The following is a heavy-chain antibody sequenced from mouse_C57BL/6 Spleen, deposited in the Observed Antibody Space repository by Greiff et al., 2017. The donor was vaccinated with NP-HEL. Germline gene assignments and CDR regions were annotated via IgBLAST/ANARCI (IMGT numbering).Heavy chain of an antibody. CDR3: ARNGGTTAYAMDY. Sequence: VQLQQSGPGLVQPSQSLSITCTFSGFSLTSYGVHWVRQSPGKGLEWLGVIWSGGSTDYNAAFISRLSISKDNSKSQVFFKMNSLQADDTAIYYCARNGGTTAYAMDYWGQGTSVTVSS. V-gene: IGHV2-2*01. CDR1: GFSLTSYG. J-gene: IGHJ4*01. CDR2: IWSGGST. D-gene: IGHD1-2*01.